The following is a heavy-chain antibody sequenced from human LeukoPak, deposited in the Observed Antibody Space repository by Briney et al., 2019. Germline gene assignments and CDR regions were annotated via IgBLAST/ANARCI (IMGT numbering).Heavy chain of an antibody. V-gene: IGHV3-74*01. CDR3: ARVLRYCSGGNCYSGGLGYMDV. Sequence: GGSLRLSCAASGFTFSSYWMHWVRQAPGRGLVWVSRINSDGSSTSYADSVKGRFTISRDNARNSLFLQMNSLRAEDTAVYYCARVLRYCSGGNCYSGGLGYMDVWGKGTTVTISS. J-gene: IGHJ6*03. CDR1: GFTFSSYW. D-gene: IGHD2-15*01. CDR2: INSDGSST.